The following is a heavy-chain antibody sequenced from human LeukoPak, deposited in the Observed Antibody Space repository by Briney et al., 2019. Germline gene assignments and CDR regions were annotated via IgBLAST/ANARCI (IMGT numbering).Heavy chain of an antibody. CDR3: AKEGSVLMVYARGMYYFDY. CDR1: GFTVSSNY. J-gene: IGHJ4*02. CDR2: IYSGGST. D-gene: IGHD2-8*01. V-gene: IGHV3-53*01. Sequence: GGSLRLSCAASGFTVSSNYMSWVRQAPGKGLEWVSVIYSGGSTYYADSVKGRFTISRDNSKNTLYLQMNSLRAEDTAVYYCAKEGSVLMVYARGMYYFDYWGQGTLVTVSS.